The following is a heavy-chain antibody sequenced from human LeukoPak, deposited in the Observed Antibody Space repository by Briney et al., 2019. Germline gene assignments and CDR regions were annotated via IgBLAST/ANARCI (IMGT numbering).Heavy chain of an antibody. J-gene: IGHJ6*02. CDR2: IYYSGST. CDR3: ARSDTAMAPYYYYYGMDV. D-gene: IGHD5-18*01. Sequence: SETLPLTCTVSGGSISSYYWSWIRQPPGKGLEWIGYIYYSGSTNYNPSLKSRVTISVDTSKNQFSLKLSSVTAADTAVYYCARSDTAMAPYYYYYGMDVWGQGTTVTVSS. V-gene: IGHV4-59*01. CDR1: GGSISSYY.